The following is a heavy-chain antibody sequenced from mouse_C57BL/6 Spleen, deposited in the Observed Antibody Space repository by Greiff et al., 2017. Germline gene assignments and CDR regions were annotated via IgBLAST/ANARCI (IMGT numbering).Heavy chain of an antibody. CDR1: GYTFTDYY. J-gene: IGHJ4*01. V-gene: IGHV1-19*01. CDR3: ARRLRREGYAMDY. CDR2: INPYNGGT. Sequence: EVKLMESGPVLVKPGASVKMSCKASGYTFTDYYMNWVKQSHGKSLEWIGVINPYNGGTSYNQKFKGKATLTVDKSSSTAYMELNSLTSEDSAVYYCARRLRREGYAMDYWGQGTSVTVSS. D-gene: IGHD2-4*01.